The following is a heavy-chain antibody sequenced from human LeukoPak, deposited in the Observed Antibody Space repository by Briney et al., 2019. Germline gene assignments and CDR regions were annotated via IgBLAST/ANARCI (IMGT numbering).Heavy chain of an antibody. CDR3: ARTTEGYCRSTSCYGFYYSYYMDV. CDR1: GGSISNYY. V-gene: IGHV4-59*01. Sequence: PSETLSLTCTVSGGSISNYYWSWIRQPPGKGLEWVGYIYYSGSTNYNPSLKSRVTISVDTSKNQFYLKLSSVTAADTAVYYCARTTEGYCRSTSCYGFYYSYYMDVWGKGTTVTISS. CDR2: IYYSGST. J-gene: IGHJ6*03. D-gene: IGHD2-2*01.